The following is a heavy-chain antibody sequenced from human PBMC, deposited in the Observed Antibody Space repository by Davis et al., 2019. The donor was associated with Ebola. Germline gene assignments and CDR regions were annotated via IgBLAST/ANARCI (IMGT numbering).Heavy chain of an antibody. Sequence: PSETLSLTCTVSGGSISSYYWSWIRQPPGKGLEWIGEINHSGSTNYNPSLKSRVTISVDTSKNQFSLKLSSVTAADTAVYYCARGDYYGSGPVGMDVWGQGTTVTVSS. V-gene: IGHV4-34*01. D-gene: IGHD3-10*01. J-gene: IGHJ6*02. CDR2: INHSGST. CDR1: GGSISSYY. CDR3: ARGDYYGSGPVGMDV.